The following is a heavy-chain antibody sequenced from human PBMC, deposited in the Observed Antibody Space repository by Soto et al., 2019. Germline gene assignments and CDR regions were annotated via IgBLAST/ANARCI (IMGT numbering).Heavy chain of an antibody. CDR1: GYTFTSYG. Sequence: QVQLVQSGAEVKKPGASVKVSCKTSGYTFTSYGLSWVRQAPGQGLEWMGWINGYTGNTNYAQKFRXRXTMTTDTSTNTAYLDLWTLISDDTAVYYCARSWVTGKGGMDVWGQGTTVTVSS. CDR2: INGYTGNT. CDR3: ARSWVTGKGGMDV. J-gene: IGHJ6*02. D-gene: IGHD3-16*01. V-gene: IGHV1-18*01.